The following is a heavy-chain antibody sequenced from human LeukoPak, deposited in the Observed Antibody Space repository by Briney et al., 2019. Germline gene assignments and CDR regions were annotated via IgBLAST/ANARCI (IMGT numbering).Heavy chain of an antibody. D-gene: IGHD3-22*01. V-gene: IGHV3-23*01. CDR2: ISGSGDAT. CDR3: AKVKDISGYQHFDY. Sequence: PGRSLRLSCAASGFTFDDYAMHWVRQAPGKGLEWVSAISGSGDATFYTDSVKGRFTFSRDNSRNALYLQMNSLRAEDTAVYYCAKVKDISGYQHFDYWGQGTLVTVSS. CDR1: GFTFDDYA. J-gene: IGHJ4*02.